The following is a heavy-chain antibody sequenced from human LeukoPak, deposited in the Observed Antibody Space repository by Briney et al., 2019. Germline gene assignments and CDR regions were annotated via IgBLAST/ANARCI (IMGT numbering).Heavy chain of an antibody. V-gene: IGHV3-21*01. CDR1: GFTFSTFS. D-gene: IGHD6-19*01. CDR3: ARARVIAVAGGAFDY. Sequence: GGSLRLSCAASGFTFSTFSMNWVRQTPGKGLEWVSAISGSGSDIYYADSVKGRFTISRDNPKRSLYLQMNSLRAEDTAVYYCARARVIAVAGGAFDYWGQGTLVTVSS. J-gene: IGHJ4*02. CDR2: ISGSGSDI.